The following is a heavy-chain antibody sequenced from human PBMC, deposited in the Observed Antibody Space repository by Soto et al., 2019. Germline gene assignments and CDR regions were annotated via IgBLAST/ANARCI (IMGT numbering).Heavy chain of an antibody. D-gene: IGHD4-17*01. CDR1: GFTFSSYA. V-gene: IGHV3-23*01. CDR2: ISGSGGST. J-gene: IGHJ5*02. Sequence: GGSLRLSCAASGFTFSSYAMSWVRQAPGKGLEWVSAISGSGGSTYYADSVKGRFTISRDNSKNTLYLQMNSLRAEDTAVYYCAKDPDYGDYSVLLSWFDPWGQGTLVTVSS. CDR3: AKDPDYGDYSVLLSWFDP.